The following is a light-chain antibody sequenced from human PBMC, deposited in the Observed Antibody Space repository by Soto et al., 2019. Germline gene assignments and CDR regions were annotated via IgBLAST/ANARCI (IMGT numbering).Light chain of an antibody. CDR2: DAS. J-gene: IGKJ5*01. CDR3: QQRSNCPPP. V-gene: IGKV3-11*01. Sequence: EIVLTQSPATLSLSPGERATLSCRASQSVSSYLAWYQQKPGQAPRLLIYDASNRATGIPARFSGSGSGTNFPLPISSLGPEDFAFNYCQQRSNCPPPFGKETRWKIK. CDR1: QSVSSY.